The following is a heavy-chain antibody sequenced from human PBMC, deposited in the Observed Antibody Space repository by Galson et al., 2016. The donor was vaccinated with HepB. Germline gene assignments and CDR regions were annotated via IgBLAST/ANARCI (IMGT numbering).Heavy chain of an antibody. D-gene: IGHD2/OR15-2a*01. J-gene: IGHJ5*02. CDR2: NSGGGGDMK. CDR3: AKDPYSNAPHWFDP. V-gene: IGHV3-23*01. CDR1: GFTFNIYA. Sequence: SLRLSCAASGFTFNIYATSWIRQPPGKGLEWVSTNSGGGGDMKYYGDSVKGRFTIPRDNSKNIVYLQMDSLRAEDTAVYYCAKDPYSNAPHWFDPWGQGTLVTVSS.